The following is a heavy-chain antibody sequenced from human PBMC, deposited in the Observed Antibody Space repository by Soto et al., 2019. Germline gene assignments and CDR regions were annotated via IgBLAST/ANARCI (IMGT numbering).Heavy chain of an antibody. V-gene: IGHV4-4*02. Sequence: SETLSLTCAVSGGSFTSNNWWTWVRQPPGQGLEWIGEIYRTGSTNYNPSLKSRVTISLDKSENQFSLKVTSLTAADTAVYYCASQDPGTSVDYWGQGTLVTVSS. CDR2: IYRTGST. CDR3: ASQDPGTSVDY. D-gene: IGHD1-7*01. J-gene: IGHJ4*02. CDR1: GGSFTSNNW.